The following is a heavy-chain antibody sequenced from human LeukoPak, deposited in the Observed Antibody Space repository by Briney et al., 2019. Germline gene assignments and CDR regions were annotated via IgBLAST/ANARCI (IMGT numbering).Heavy chain of an antibody. D-gene: IGHD3-3*01. Sequence: QPGGSLRLSCAASGFTFSSYAMSWVRQAPGKGLEWVSAISGSGGSTYYADSVKGRFTISRDNSKNTLYLQMNSLRAEDTAVYYCAKDVMAYDFWSGYWTRSGPGFDYWGQGTLVTVSS. V-gene: IGHV3-23*01. J-gene: IGHJ4*02. CDR1: GFTFSSYA. CDR3: AKDVMAYDFWSGYWTRSGPGFDY. CDR2: ISGSGGST.